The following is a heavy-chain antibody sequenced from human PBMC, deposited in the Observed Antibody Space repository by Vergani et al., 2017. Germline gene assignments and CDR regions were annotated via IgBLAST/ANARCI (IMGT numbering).Heavy chain of an antibody. Sequence: EVQLLESGGGLVQPGGSLRLSCEASGFSFPGYAMSWVRQAPGKGLEWVSSVSGSSATPYYADSVKGRFIISRDNSKNTLFLQMHSLRVEDTALYYCAKFPLNITTPDRGDFWGQGSLVTVSS. J-gene: IGHJ4*02. V-gene: IGHV3-23*01. CDR2: VSGSSATP. CDR1: GFSFPGYA. D-gene: IGHD3-10*01. CDR3: AKFPLNITTPDRGDF.